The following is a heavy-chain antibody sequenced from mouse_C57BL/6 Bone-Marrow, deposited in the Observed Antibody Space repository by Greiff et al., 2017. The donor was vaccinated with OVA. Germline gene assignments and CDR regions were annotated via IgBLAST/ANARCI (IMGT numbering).Heavy chain of an antibody. CDR1: GFTFSDYG. Sequence: EVMLVESGGGLVQPGGSLKLSCAASGFTFSDYGMAWVRQAPGKGPEWVAFISTFAYSIYYADTVTGRFTIARENDKNTLKQEMSSLRSEDTAMYCCARRWNWLYAMDYWGQGTSVTVSS. J-gene: IGHJ4*01. D-gene: IGHD4-1*01. CDR2: ISTFAYSI. CDR3: ARRWNWLYAMDY. V-gene: IGHV5-15*01.